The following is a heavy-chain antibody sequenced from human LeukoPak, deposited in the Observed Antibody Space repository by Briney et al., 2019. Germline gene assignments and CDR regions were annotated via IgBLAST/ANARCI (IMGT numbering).Heavy chain of an antibody. CDR3: ARAVLRSLNRGFGY. J-gene: IGHJ4*02. CDR1: GFTFSSYS. V-gene: IGHV3-21*01. Sequence: GGSLRLSCAASGFTFSSYSMNWVRQAPGKGLEWVSSISSSSSYIYYADSVKGRFTISKDNAKNSLYLQMNSLRAADTAVSYCARAVLRSLNRGFGYWGQGTLVTVSS. D-gene: IGHD5-12*01. CDR2: ISSSSSYI.